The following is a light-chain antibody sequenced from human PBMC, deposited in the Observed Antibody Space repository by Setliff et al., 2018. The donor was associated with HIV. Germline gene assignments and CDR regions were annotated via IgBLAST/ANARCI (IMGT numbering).Light chain of an antibody. CDR3: CSYASNRARV. J-gene: IGLJ1*01. CDR1: SSDIGGYNY. Sequence: QSVLTQPASVSGSPGQSITISCTGTSSDIGGYNYVSWYQQHPGKAPKLVISEVNNRPSGVSYRFSGSKSGNTASLTISALQADDDADYYCCSYASNRARVFGTGTKVTVL. CDR2: EVN. V-gene: IGLV2-14*01.